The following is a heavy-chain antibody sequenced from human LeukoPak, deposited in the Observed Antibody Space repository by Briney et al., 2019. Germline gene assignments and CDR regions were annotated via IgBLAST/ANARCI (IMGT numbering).Heavy chain of an antibody. J-gene: IGHJ5*02. Sequence: SETLSLTCTVSGVSISSGDYYWSWIRQPPGKGLVWIGYIYYSGSTYYNPCLKSRVTISVDTSKNQFSLKLSSVTAADTAVYYCARDLLYCSSTSCHNNWFDPWGQGTLVTVSS. CDR1: GVSISSGDYY. CDR2: IYYSGST. D-gene: IGHD2-2*01. V-gene: IGHV4-30-4*08. CDR3: ARDLLYCSSTSCHNNWFDP.